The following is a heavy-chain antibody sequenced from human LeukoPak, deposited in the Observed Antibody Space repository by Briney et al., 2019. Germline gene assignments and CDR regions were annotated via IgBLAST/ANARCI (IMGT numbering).Heavy chain of an antibody. CDR3: ARDSSGSYYERQLDY. CDR2: INHSGST. Sequence: PSETLSLTCAVYGGSFSGYYWSWIRQPPGKGLEWIGEINHSGSTNYNPSLKSRVTISVDTSKNQFSLKLSSVTAADTAVYYCARDSSGSYYERQLDYWGQGTLVTVSS. J-gene: IGHJ4*02. D-gene: IGHD3-10*01. CDR1: GGSFSGYY. V-gene: IGHV4-34*01.